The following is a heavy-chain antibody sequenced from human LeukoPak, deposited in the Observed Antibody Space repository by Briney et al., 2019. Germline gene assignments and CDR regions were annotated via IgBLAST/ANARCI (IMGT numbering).Heavy chain of an antibody. CDR3: ARGYSGSYRVDY. Sequence: GGSLRLSCAGSGFTFRSYWMHWVRQAPGKGLGWVSRISSDGSSTTYADSVKGRFTISRDNAKNTLYLQMNSLRAEDTALYYCARGYSGSYRVDYWGQGTLVTVSS. CDR2: ISSDGSST. V-gene: IGHV3-74*01. CDR1: GFTFRSYW. D-gene: IGHD1-26*01. J-gene: IGHJ4*02.